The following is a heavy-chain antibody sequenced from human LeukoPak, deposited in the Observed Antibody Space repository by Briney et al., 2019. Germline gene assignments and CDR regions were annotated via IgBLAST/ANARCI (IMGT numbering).Heavy chain of an antibody. J-gene: IGHJ4*02. Sequence: SETLSLTCTVSGGSISSYYWSWIRQPPGKGLEWIGYIYYSGSTNYNPSLKSRVTISVDTSKNQFSLKLSSVTAAGTAVYYCARRGYSSGSYYIDYWGQGTLVTVSS. V-gene: IGHV4-59*08. D-gene: IGHD6-19*01. CDR3: ARRGYSSGSYYIDY. CDR2: IYYSGST. CDR1: GGSISSYY.